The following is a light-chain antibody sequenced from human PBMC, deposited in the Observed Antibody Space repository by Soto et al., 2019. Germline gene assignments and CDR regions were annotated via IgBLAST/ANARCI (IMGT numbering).Light chain of an antibody. Sequence: DIQMTQSPSSLSASVGDRVTITCRTSQSIDNYLNWYQQKPGKAPKLLMFAASTLQSGVPSRFSGSGSETDFTLTINGLQPEDFATYWCQQLYGYPLTFGGGYKVEIK. CDR3: QQLYGYPLT. V-gene: IGKV1-39*01. CDR2: AAS. J-gene: IGKJ4*01. CDR1: QSIDNY.